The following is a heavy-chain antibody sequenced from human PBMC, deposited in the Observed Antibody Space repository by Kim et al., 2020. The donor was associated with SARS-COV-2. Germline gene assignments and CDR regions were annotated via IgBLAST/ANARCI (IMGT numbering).Heavy chain of an antibody. D-gene: IGHD3-16*01. CDR1: GFTFSGSA. Sequence: GGSLRLSCAASGFTFSGSAIHWVRQASGKGLEWVGRIRSRTNNYGTAYGESVKGRFTLSRDDSKNTAYLQMNSLKTEDTAVYYCTRALTSNMQPGSDGGDYWGQGTLVTVSS. J-gene: IGHJ4*02. CDR2: IRSRTNNYGT. CDR3: TRALTSNMQPGSDGGDY. V-gene: IGHV3-73*01.